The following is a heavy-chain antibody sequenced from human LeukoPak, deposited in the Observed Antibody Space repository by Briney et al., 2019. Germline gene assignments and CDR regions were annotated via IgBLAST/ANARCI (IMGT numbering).Heavy chain of an antibody. CDR1: GGSFSGYY. D-gene: IGHD1-14*01. CDR3: ATKPGPRTSDY. V-gene: IGHV4-34*01. J-gene: IGHJ4*02. Sequence: SETLSLTCAVYGGSFSGYYWSWIRQPPGKGLEWIGEVNHSGSTNYNPSLKSRVTISVDTSKNQFSLKLSSVTAADTAVYYCATKPGPRTSDYWGQGTLVTVSS. CDR2: VNHSGST.